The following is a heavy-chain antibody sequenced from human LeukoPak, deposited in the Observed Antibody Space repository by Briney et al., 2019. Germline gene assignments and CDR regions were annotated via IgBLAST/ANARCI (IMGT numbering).Heavy chain of an antibody. J-gene: IGHJ4*02. V-gene: IGHV1-24*01. CDR2: FDPEDGET. D-gene: IGHD5-18*01. Sequence: ASVKVSCKVSGYTLTELSMNWVRQAPGKGLEWMGGFDPEDGETIYAQKFQGRVTMTEDTSTDTAYMELSSLRSEDTAVYYCATNVDTAMANFDYWGQGTLVTVSS. CDR3: ATNVDTAMANFDY. CDR1: GYTLTELS.